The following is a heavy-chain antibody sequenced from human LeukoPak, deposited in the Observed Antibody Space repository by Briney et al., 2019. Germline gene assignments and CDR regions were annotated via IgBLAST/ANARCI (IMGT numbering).Heavy chain of an antibody. CDR1: GFTFSSYA. V-gene: IGHV3-23*01. CDR3: AKDQHGSGSYSVY. Sequence: GGSLRLSCAASGFTFSSYAMSWVRQAPGKGLEWVSAISGSGGSTYYADSVKGRFTISRDNSKNTLYLQMNSLRSEDTAVYYCAKDQHGSGSYSVYWGQGTLVTVSS. D-gene: IGHD3-10*01. J-gene: IGHJ4*02. CDR2: ISGSGGST.